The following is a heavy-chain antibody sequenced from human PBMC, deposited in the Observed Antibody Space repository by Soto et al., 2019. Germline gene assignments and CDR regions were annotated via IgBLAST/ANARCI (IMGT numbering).Heavy chain of an antibody. J-gene: IGHJ6*02. Sequence: GASVKVSCKASGGTFSSYTISWVRQAPGQGLEWMGRIIPILGIANYAQKFQGRVTITTDKSASTAYMELSSLRSEDTAVYYCARDPSYYGMDVWGQGTTVTVSS. CDR2: IIPILGIA. V-gene: IGHV1-69*04. CDR3: ARDPSYYGMDV. CDR1: GGTFSSYT.